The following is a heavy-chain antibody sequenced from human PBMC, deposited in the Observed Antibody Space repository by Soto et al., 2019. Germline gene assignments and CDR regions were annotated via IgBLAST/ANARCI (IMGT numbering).Heavy chain of an antibody. Sequence: ETLSLTCTVSGGSISSYYWSWIRQPPGKGLEWIGYIYYSGSTNYNPSLKSRVTISVDTSKNQFSLKLSSVTAADTAVYYCARTYCSGGSCYQFDAFDIWGQGTMVTVSS. J-gene: IGHJ3*02. V-gene: IGHV4-59*01. CDR1: GGSISSYY. D-gene: IGHD2-15*01. CDR2: IYYSGST. CDR3: ARTYCSGGSCYQFDAFDI.